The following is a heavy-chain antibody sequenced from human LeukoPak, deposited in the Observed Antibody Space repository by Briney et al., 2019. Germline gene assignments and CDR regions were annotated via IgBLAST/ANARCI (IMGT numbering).Heavy chain of an antibody. D-gene: IGHD5-12*01. V-gene: IGHV4-34*01. Sequence: PSETLSPTCAVYGGSFSGYYWSWIRQPPGKGLEWIGEINHSGSTNYNPSLKSRVTISVDTSKNQFSLKLSSVTAADTAVYYCARHRWGGYSGYDSRDYSSKYFFDYWGQGTLVTVSS. J-gene: IGHJ4*02. CDR3: ARHRWGGYSGYDSRDYSSKYFFDY. CDR2: INHSGST. CDR1: GGSFSGYY.